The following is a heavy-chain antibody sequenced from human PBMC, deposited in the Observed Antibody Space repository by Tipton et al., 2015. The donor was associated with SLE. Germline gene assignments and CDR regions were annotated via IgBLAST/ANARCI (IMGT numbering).Heavy chain of an antibody. V-gene: IGHV7-4-1*02. CDR2: INTNTGNP. D-gene: IGHD4-11*01. Sequence: QSGPEVKKPGASVKVSCKASGYTFTSYAMNWVRQAPGQGLEWMGWINTNTGNPTYAQGFTGRFAFSLDTSVSTAYLQISSLRAEDTAVYYCAKGNDYSSYYYYGMDVWGQGTTVTVSS. CDR3: AKGNDYSSYYYYGMDV. J-gene: IGHJ6*02. CDR1: GYTFTSYA.